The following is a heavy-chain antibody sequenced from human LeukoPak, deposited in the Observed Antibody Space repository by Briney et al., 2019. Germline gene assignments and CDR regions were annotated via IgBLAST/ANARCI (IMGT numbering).Heavy chain of an antibody. J-gene: IGHJ4*02. CDR3: ARDRHGSGYYFDY. D-gene: IGHD3-10*01. CDR2: ISSSSSTI. CDR1: GVIFSSFA. Sequence: GGSLRLSCEVSGVIFSSFAMNWVRQAPGKGLEWVSYISSSSSTIYYADSVKGRFTISRDNAKNSLYLQMNSLRAEDTAVYYCARDRHGSGYYFDYWGQGTLVTVSS. V-gene: IGHV3-48*01.